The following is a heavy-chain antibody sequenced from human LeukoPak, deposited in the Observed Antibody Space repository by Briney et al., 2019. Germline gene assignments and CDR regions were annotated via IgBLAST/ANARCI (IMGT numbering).Heavy chain of an antibody. CDR1: GYTFTGYY. J-gene: IGHJ5*02. Sequence: ASVKVSCKASGYTFTGYYMHWVRQAPGQGLEWMGWINPNSGGTNYAQKFQGRVTMTRNTSISTAYMELSSLRSEDTAVYYCARAAAGPRGWFDPWGQGTLVTVSS. CDR3: ARAAAGPRGWFDP. V-gene: IGHV1-2*02. D-gene: IGHD6-13*01. CDR2: INPNSGGT.